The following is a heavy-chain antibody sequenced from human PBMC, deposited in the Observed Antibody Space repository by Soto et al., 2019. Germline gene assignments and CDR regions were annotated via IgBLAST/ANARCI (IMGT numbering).Heavy chain of an antibody. D-gene: IGHD3-9*01. CDR3: ATLTKYDILTGFYPC. V-gene: IGHV3-66*01. J-gene: IGHJ4*02. Sequence: EVQLVESGGGLVQPGGSLRLSCAASGFTVNSNYMSWVRQAPGKALEWVSVIYSDGSTYYADSVKGRFIISRDNSTNTLYFQMNSLRAEDTAVYYCATLTKYDILTGFYPCWGQGTLVTVSS. CDR1: GFTVNSNY. CDR2: IYSDGST.